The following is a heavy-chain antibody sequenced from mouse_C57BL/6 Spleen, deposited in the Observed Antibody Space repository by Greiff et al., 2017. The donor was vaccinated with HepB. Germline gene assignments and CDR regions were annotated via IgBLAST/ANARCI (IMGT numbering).Heavy chain of an antibody. Sequence: VQLQQSVAELVRPGASVKLSCTASGFNIKNTYMHWVKQRPEQGLEWIGRIDPANGNTKYAPKFQGKATITADTSSNTAYLQLSSLTSEDTAIYYCASPDYYGSSDYYAMDYWGQGTSVTVSS. CDR1: GFNIKNTY. CDR3: ASPDYYGSSDYYAMDY. CDR2: IDPANGNT. V-gene: IGHV14-3*01. J-gene: IGHJ4*01. D-gene: IGHD1-1*01.